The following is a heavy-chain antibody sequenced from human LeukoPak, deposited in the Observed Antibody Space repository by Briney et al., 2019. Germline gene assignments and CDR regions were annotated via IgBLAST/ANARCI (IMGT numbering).Heavy chain of an antibody. CDR1: GYIFTNYG. D-gene: IGHD3-22*01. V-gene: IGHV1-18*01. CDR3: ARREHFMIGFPPDPFDI. CDR2: INPYNGNT. J-gene: IGHJ3*02. Sequence: GASVKVSCTASGYIFTNYGISSVRQAPGQGLEWMGNINPYNGNTNYAQNLQGRVTMTTDTSTNTAYMELSSLRSEDTAVYYCARREHFMIGFPPDPFDIWGQGTMGTVSS.